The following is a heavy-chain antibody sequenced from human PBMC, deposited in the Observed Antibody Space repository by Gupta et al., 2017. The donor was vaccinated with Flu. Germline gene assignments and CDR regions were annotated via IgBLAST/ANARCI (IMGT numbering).Heavy chain of an antibody. V-gene: IGHV3-30*18. Sequence: QMQPVESGGGVVQIGTSLRLSCAATGFTFRSYCMHWIRQAPGKGLEWVADIASDGSHKDYADSVGGRFTISRDNSKNTLSLGMDSLRVEDTAVYYGAKDGPWTASCPYYCYYMDVWGKGTTVTVSS. CDR2: IASDGSHK. CDR1: GFTFRSYC. CDR3: AKDGPWTASCPYYCYYMDV. D-gene: IGHD2-2*01. J-gene: IGHJ6*03.